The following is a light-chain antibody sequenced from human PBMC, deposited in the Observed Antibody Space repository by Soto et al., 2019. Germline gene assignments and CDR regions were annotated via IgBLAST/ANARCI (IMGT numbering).Light chain of an antibody. CDR3: QQYSRSPWT. Sequence: EIVLTQSPGTLSLSPGERATLSCRASQSVSSNYLAWYQQKPGQAPRLLIYAASSRATGIPDRFSGSGSGTDFTLTISRLEPEDFALYYCQQYSRSPWTFGQGTKVETK. CDR1: QSVSSNY. J-gene: IGKJ1*01. V-gene: IGKV3-20*01. CDR2: AAS.